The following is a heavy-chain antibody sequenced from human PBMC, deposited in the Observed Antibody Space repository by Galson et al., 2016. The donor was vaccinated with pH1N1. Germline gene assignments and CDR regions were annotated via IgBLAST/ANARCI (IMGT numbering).Heavy chain of an antibody. D-gene: IGHD1-26*01. V-gene: IGHV5-51*01. CDR1: GYSFSNSW. Sequence: QSGAEVKKPGESLKISCKGSGYSFSNSWIVWVRQMPGKGLEWMGIIYLGDSDTTNSPSFQGQVTISADKAISTAYLQWSSLKASDTAIHYCATPRGSSSLSFDDWGQRTLVTVSS. CDR3: ATPRGSSSLSFDD. CDR2: IYLGDSDT. J-gene: IGHJ4*02.